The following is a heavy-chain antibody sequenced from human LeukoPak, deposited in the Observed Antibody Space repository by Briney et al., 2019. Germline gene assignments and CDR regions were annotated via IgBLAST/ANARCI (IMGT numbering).Heavy chain of an antibody. J-gene: IGHJ6*02. Sequence: GGSLRLSCAASGFPFSSYAMNWVRQAPGKGLEWVSVIAGSDGFTQYADSVKGRFTISRDNSKNTLYLQMNSQRAEDTAVYYCAKEGCSGGSCYNGMDVWGQGTTVTVSS. CDR3: AKEGCSGGSCYNGMDV. D-gene: IGHD2-15*01. CDR2: IAGSDGFT. V-gene: IGHV3-23*01. CDR1: GFPFSSYA.